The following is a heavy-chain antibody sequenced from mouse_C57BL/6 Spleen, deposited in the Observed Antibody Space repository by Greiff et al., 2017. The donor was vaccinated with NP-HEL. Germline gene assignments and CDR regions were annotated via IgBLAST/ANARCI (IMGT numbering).Heavy chain of an antibody. D-gene: IGHD1-1*01. Sequence: QVQLQQSGAELVRPGASVTLSCKASGYTFTDYEMHWVKQTPVHGLEWIGAIDPETGGTAYNQKFQGKATLTADKSSSTAYMELRSLTSEDSAVYYCTIFITTGVAAFDYWGKGTTVTVSA. CDR3: TIFITTGVAAFDY. V-gene: IGHV1-15*01. CDR2: IDPETGGT. J-gene: IGHJ2*01. CDR1: GYTFTDYE.